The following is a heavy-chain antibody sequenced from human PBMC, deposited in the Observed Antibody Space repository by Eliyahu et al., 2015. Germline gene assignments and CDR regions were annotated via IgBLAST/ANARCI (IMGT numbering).Heavy chain of an antibody. CDR3: ARIREPNIFNYYYGMDV. Sequence: EVQLVEAGGGFVQPGESLRLSCAXSXFXFXNYAMXWVRLAPGKGLEWVSAISVEGSRTYYTDSVTGRFTVSRDNSKNTVILQLNSLRPEDTATYHCARIREPNIFNYYYGMDVWGQGTTVTVSS. CDR2: ISVEGSRT. CDR1: XFXFXNYA. V-gene: IGHV3-23*04. D-gene: IGHD1-26*01. J-gene: IGHJ6*02.